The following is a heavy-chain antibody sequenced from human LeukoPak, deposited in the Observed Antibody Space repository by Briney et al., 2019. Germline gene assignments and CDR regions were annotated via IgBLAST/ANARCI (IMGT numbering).Heavy chain of an antibody. V-gene: IGHV4-34*01. CDR2: INHSGST. D-gene: IGHD6-19*01. Sequence: PSETLSLTCAVYGGSFSGYYWSWIRQPPGKGLEWIGEINHSGSTNYNPSLKSRVTISVDTSKNQFSLKLSSVTAADTAVYYCARASAAVAGPFDYWGQGTLVTVSS. J-gene: IGHJ4*02. CDR1: GGSFSGYY. CDR3: ARASAAVAGPFDY.